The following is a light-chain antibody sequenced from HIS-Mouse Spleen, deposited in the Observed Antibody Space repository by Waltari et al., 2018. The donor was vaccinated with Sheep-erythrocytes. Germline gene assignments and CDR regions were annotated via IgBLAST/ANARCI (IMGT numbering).Light chain of an antibody. CDR3: CSYAGSYHHV. J-gene: IGLJ1*01. Sequence: QSALTQPRSVSGSPGQSVTISCTGTSSDVGGYNYVSWYQQHPGKAPKLMNYDVIKRPSGDPERFAGNNAGNTASLTISGLQAEDEADYYCCSYAGSYHHVFATGTKVTVL. CDR2: DVI. CDR1: SSDVGGYNY. V-gene: IGLV2-11*01.